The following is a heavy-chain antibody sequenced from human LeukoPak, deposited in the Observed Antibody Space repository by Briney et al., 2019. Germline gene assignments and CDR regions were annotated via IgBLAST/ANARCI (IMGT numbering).Heavy chain of an antibody. CDR2: ISGSVGST. D-gene: IGHD6-19*01. V-gene: IGHV3-23*01. Sequence: PGGSLRLSCAASGFTFSSYGMSWVRQAPGKGLEWVSAISGSVGSTYYADSVKGRFTISRDDSKNTLYLQMNSLRAEDTAVYCCGNPGAVAGSYYFDFWGQGTLVPVSS. J-gene: IGHJ4*02. CDR3: GNPGAVAGSYYFDF. CDR1: GFTFSSYG.